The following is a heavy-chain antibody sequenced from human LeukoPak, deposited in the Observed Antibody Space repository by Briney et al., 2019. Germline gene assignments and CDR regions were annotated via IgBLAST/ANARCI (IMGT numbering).Heavy chain of an antibody. CDR2: IYPRDGST. V-gene: IGHV1-46*01. CDR3: ARDQEGFDY. CDR1: GYTFTSNY. J-gene: IGHJ4*02. Sequence: ASVKVSCKASGYTFTSNYIHWVRQAPGQGLEWMGMIYPRDGSTSYAQKFQGRVTVTKDTSTSTVHMELSGLRSEDTAVYYCARDQEGFDYWGQGTLVTVSS.